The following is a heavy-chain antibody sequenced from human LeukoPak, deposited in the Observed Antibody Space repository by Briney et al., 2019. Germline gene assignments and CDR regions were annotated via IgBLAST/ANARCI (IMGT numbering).Heavy chain of an antibody. J-gene: IGHJ3*02. V-gene: IGHV1-69*04. CDR1: GGTFSSYA. D-gene: IGHD4-23*01. Sequence: GASVKVSCKASGGTFSSYAISWVRQAPGQGLEWMGRIIPILGIANYAQKFQGRVTITADKSTSTAYVELSSLRSEDTAVYYCARDLRTVVTIEDAFDIWGQGTMVTVSS. CDR3: ARDLRTVVTIEDAFDI. CDR2: IIPILGIA.